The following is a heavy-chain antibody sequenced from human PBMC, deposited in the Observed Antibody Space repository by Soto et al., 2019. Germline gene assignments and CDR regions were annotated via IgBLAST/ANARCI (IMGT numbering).Heavy chain of an antibody. CDR1: GFSVSSNY. CDR3: AGHSHKDY. CDR2: VYSVGST. J-gene: IGHJ4*02. V-gene: IGHV3-66*04. Sequence: EVQLVESGGGLVQPGGSLRLSCAASGFSVSSNYMSWVRQAPGKGLEWVSVVYSVGSTYYADSVKGRFTSSRDSSKNTLYLQMSSLRAEDTAVYYCAGHSHKDYWGQGALVTVSS.